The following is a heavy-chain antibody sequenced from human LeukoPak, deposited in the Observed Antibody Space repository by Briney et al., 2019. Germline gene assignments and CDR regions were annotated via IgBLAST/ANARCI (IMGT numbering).Heavy chain of an antibody. J-gene: IGHJ4*02. CDR3: ASRYSYGYVGY. D-gene: IGHD5-18*01. Sequence: GGSLRLSCAASGFTFSSYSMNWVRQAPGKGLEWVSAISTSGSSIYYADSVKGRFTISRDNAKNSLYLQMNSLRAEDTAVYYCASRYSYGYVGYWGQGTLVTVSS. CDR2: ISTSGSSI. CDR1: GFTFSSYS. V-gene: IGHV3-21*04.